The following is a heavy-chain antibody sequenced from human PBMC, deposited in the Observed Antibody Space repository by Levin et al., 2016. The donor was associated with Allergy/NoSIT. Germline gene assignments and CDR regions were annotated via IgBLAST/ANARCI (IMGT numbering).Heavy chain of an antibody. J-gene: IGHJ4*02. CDR2: VTAAGTRI. CDR3: AKGRGYSSDWYGADLDS. D-gene: IGHD6-19*01. CDR1: GFTFSSYV. V-gene: IGHV3-23*01. Sequence: GESLKISCAASGFTFSSYVMTWVRQAPGRGLEWVATVTAAGTRIHYADSVKGRFTISRDNSRNTLSLQMSSLRVEDTALFYCAKGRGYSSDWYGADLDSWGPGALVTVSS.